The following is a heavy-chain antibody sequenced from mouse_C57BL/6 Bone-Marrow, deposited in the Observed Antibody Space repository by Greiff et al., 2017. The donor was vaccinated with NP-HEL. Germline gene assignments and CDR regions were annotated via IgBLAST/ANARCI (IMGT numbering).Heavy chain of an antibody. CDR2: IDPSDSET. V-gene: IGHV1-52*01. D-gene: IGHD1-1*01. CDR1: GYTFTSYW. J-gene: IGHJ3*01. CDR3: ASGGNYYGSSSWFAY. Sequence: QVQLQQPGAELVRPGSSVKLSCKASGYTFTSYWMHWVQQRPIQGLEWIGNIDPSDSETHYNQKFKDKATLAVDKSSSTAYMQLSSLTSEDSAVYYCASGGNYYGSSSWFAYWGQGTLVTVSA.